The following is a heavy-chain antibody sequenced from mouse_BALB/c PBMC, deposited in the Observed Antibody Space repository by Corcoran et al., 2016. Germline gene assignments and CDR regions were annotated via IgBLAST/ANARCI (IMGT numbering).Heavy chain of an antibody. V-gene: IGHV14-3*02. CDR1: GFNIKDTY. D-gene: IGHD1-1*01. CDR3: ARRGYGSRYWFAY. CDR2: IDPANGNT. Sequence: EVQLQQSGAELVKPGASVKLSCTASGFNIKDTYMHWVKQRPEQGLEWIGRIDPANGNTKYDPKFQGKATITADTSSNTAYLQCSSLTSEDTAVYYCARRGYGSRYWFAYWGQGTLVTVSA. J-gene: IGHJ3*01.